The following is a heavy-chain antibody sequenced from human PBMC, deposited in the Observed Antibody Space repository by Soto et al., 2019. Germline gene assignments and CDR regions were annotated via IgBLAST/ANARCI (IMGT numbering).Heavy chain of an antibody. V-gene: IGHV3-30-3*01. J-gene: IGHJ4*02. CDR3: ARDRSAQYSYGSWMRRPLGY. D-gene: IGHD5-18*01. CDR1: GFTFSSYA. Sequence: QVQLVESGGGVVQPGRSLRLSCAASGFTFSSYAMHWVRQAPGQGLEWVAVISYDGSNKYYADSVKGRFTISRDNSKNTLYLQMNSLRAEDTAVYYCARDRSAQYSYGSWMRRPLGYWGQGTLVTVSS. CDR2: ISYDGSNK.